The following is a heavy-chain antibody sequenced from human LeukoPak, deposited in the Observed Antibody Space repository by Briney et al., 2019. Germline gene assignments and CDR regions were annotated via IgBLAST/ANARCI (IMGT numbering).Heavy chain of an antibody. CDR2: ISAYNGNT. CDR3: ARGIVVVPAAIGYYYYYMDV. V-gene: IGHV1-18*01. D-gene: IGHD2-2*01. Sequence: RASVKVSCKASGYTFTSYGISWVRQAPGQGLEWMGWISAYNGNTNYAQKLQGRVTMTTDTSTSTAYMELRSLRSEDTAVYYCARGIVVVPAAIGYYYYYMDVWGKGTTVTVSS. J-gene: IGHJ6*03. CDR1: GYTFTSYG.